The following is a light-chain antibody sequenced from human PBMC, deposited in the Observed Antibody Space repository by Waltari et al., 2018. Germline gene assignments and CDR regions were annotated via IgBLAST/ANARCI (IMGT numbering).Light chain of an antibody. Sequence: IVLTQSPATLSLSPGERATLSCRASQTVSTYLAWFQQKPGQAPRLLIYDASNRAPGIPARFSGSGSGTDFSLTISSLQAEDVAVYYCQQFYSTPYTFGQGTKLEIK. CDR2: DAS. V-gene: IGKV3-11*01. CDR3: QQFYSTPYT. J-gene: IGKJ2*01. CDR1: QTVSTY.